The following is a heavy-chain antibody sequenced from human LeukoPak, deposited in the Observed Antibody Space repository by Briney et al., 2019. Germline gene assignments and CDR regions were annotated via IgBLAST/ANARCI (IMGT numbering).Heavy chain of an antibody. CDR3: ARLVAGTTDWFDP. CDR2: INPNSGGT. V-gene: IGHV1-2*02. D-gene: IGHD6-19*01. CDR1: GYTFTGYY. J-gene: IGHJ5*02. Sequence: GASVKVSCKASGYTFTGYYMHWVRQAPGQGLEWMGWINPNSGGTNYAQKFQGRVTMTRDTSISTAYMELSRLRSDDTAVYYCARLVAGTTDWFDPWGQGTLVTVSS.